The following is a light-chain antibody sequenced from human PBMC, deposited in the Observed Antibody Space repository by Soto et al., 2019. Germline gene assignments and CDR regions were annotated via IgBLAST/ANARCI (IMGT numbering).Light chain of an antibody. CDR3: QQYNSYWT. Sequence: DIQMTQSPSSLSASVGDRVTITCRASQSISSYLNWYQQKPGKAPKLLIYAESSLQSGVPSRFSDSGSGTDFILTISSLQPDDFATYYRQQYNSYWTFGQGTKVDIK. CDR1: QSISSY. CDR2: AES. J-gene: IGKJ1*01. V-gene: IGKV1-39*01.